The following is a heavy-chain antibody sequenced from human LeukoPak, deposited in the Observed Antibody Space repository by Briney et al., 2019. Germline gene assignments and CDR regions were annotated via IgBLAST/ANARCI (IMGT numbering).Heavy chain of an antibody. V-gene: IGHV3-64*01. Sequence: PGGSLRLSCAASGFTFSSYAMHWVRQAPGKGLEYVSAISSNGGSTYYANSVKGRFTISRDNSKNTLYLQMGSLRAEDMAVYYCARGPLSNYNYYGMDVWGQGTTVTVSS. CDR2: ISSNGGST. CDR1: GFTFSSYA. J-gene: IGHJ6*02. D-gene: IGHD2-2*01. CDR3: ARGPLSNYNYYGMDV.